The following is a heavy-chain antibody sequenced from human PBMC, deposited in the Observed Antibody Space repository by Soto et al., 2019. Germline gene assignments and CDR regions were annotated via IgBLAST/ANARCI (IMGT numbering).Heavy chain of an antibody. CDR3: ARVPIVVVTAIEFLFDY. V-gene: IGHV1-2*02. CDR2: INPNSGGT. J-gene: IGHJ4*02. D-gene: IGHD2-21*02. CDR1: GYTFTGYY. Sequence: GASVKVSCKASGYTFTGYYMHWVRQAPGQGLEWMGWINPNSGGTNYAQKFQGRVTMTRDTSISTAYMELSRLRSDDTAVYYCARVPIVVVTAIEFLFDYWGQGTLVTVSS.